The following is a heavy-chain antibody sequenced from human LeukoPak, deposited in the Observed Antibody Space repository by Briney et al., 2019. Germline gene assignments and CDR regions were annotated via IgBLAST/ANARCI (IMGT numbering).Heavy chain of an antibody. CDR3: ARGRGYTSNWTAFDI. D-gene: IGHD6-13*01. CDR2: IFYSGST. V-gene: IGHV4-39*07. Sequence: SETLSLTCTVSGGSISTSNYYWGWIRQPPGKGLEWIGNIFYSGSTYYSPSLKRRVTISLDTSRNQFSLKLNSVTAADTAVYYCARGRGYTSNWTAFDIWGQGTMVTVSS. CDR1: GGSISTSNYY. J-gene: IGHJ3*02.